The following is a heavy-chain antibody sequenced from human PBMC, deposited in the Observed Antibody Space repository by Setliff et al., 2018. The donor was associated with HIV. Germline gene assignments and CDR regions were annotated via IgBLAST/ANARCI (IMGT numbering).Heavy chain of an antibody. J-gene: IGHJ4*02. Sequence: SVKVSCKASGGTFSSYAISWVRQAPGQGLEWMGRIIPIFGTANNAQKFQGRVTITADKSTSTAYMELTSLTSDDTAVYYCARDLGGNNPSFDYWGQGTLVTVSS. CDR2: IIPIFGTA. V-gene: IGHV1-69*06. CDR3: ARDLGGNNPSFDY. CDR1: GGTFSSYA. D-gene: IGHD3-16*01.